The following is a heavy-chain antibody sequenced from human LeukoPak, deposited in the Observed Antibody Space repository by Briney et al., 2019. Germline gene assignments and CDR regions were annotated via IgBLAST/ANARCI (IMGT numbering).Heavy chain of an antibody. V-gene: IGHV1-2*02. Sequence: ASVKVSCKDSGYTFTAYYLHWVRQAPGQGLEWMGWIDPNSGATDSAQKFQGRVTVTRDTSINTVYMELSRLTSDGTAVYYCARGRASLPAWFVPWGQGTLVTVSS. CDR1: GYTFTAYY. CDR3: ARGRASLPAWFVP. CDR2: IDPNSGAT. D-gene: IGHD3-10*01. J-gene: IGHJ5*02.